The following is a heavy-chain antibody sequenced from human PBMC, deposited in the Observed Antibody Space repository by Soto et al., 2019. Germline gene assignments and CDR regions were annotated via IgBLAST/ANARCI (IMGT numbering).Heavy chain of an antibody. CDR2: ISGSGGST. D-gene: IGHD4-17*01. J-gene: IGHJ3*02. V-gene: IGHV3-23*01. Sequence: GGSLRLSCAASGFTFSSYAMSWVRQAPGKGLEWVSAISGSGGSTYYADSVKGRFTISRDNSKNTLYLQMNSLRAEDTAVYYCAKDRGRGWVTTYTFDIWDQGTMVTVSS. CDR1: GFTFSSYA. CDR3: AKDRGRGWVTTYTFDI.